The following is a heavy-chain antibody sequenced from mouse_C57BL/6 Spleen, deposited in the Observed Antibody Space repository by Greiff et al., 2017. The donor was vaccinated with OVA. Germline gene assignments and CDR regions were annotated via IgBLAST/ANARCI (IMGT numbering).Heavy chain of an antibody. CDR3: ASHANYAFAY. D-gene: IGHD1-1*01. CDR1: GYTFTEYT. J-gene: IGHJ3*01. V-gene: IGHV1-62-2*01. CDR2: FYPGSGSI. Sequence: VKLVESGAELVKPGASVKLSCKASGYTFTEYTIHWVKQRSGQGLEWIGWFYPGSGSITYNEKFKGKAKLTADKSSSTVYMELSRLTSEDSAVYFCASHANYAFAYWGQGTLVTVSA.